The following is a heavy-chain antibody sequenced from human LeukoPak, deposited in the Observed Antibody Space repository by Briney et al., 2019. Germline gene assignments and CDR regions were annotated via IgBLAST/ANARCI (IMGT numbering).Heavy chain of an antibody. CDR3: ARDSGSSSWYSSYYYYYYMDV. J-gene: IGHJ6*03. D-gene: IGHD6-13*01. Sequence: GASVKVSCKASGYTFTGYYMHWVRQAPGQGLEWMGGIIPIFGTANYAQKFQGRVTITADKSTSTAYMELSSLRSEDTAVYYCARDSGSSSWYSSYYYYYYMDVWGKGTTVTVSS. CDR2: IIPIFGTA. V-gene: IGHV1-69*06. CDR1: GYTFTGYY.